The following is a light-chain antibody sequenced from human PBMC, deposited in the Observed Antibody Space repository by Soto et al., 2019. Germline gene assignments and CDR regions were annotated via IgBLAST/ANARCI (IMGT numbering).Light chain of an antibody. CDR2: HAS. CDR1: QSVSASY. CDR3: HQYGSSPWT. Sequence: EIVLTQSPGTLSLSPGERATLSCRASQSVSASYLAWYQQQPGQAPSLLIYHASNRATGVPDRFSGSGSGTDFTLTISRLEPEDFAVYYCHQYGSSPWTFGQGNKVEI. V-gene: IGKV3-20*01. J-gene: IGKJ1*01.